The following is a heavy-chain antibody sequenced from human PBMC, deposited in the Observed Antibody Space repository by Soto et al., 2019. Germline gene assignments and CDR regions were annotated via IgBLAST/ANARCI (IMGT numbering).Heavy chain of an antibody. Sequence: QVQLVQSGAEVKKPGSSVKVSCKASVGTFSSYAISWVRQAPGQGLEWMGGIISIAGTANYEQKFQGRVTITTDESTSTAYMELSSLSSEDTAVYYWARSHGSSTSLEIYYYYYYGMDFWGQGTTVTVSS. CDR2: IISIAGTA. CDR3: ARSHGSSTSLEIYYYYYYGMDF. V-gene: IGHV1-69*01. J-gene: IGHJ6*02. CDR1: VGTFSSYA. D-gene: IGHD2-2*01.